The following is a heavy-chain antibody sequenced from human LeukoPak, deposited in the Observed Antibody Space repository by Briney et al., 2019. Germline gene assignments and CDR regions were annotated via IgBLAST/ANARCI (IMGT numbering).Heavy chain of an antibody. J-gene: IGHJ4*02. CDR3: AKVRGVMATITYFDY. D-gene: IGHD5-24*01. V-gene: IGHV3-30*02. CDR2: IRYDGSNK. CDR1: GFTFSSYG. Sequence: GGSLRLSCAASGFTFSSYGMHWVRQAPGKGLEWVAFIRYDGSNKYYADSVKGRFTISRDNSKNTLYLQMNSLRAEDTAVYYCAKVRGVMATITYFDYWGQGTLVTVSS.